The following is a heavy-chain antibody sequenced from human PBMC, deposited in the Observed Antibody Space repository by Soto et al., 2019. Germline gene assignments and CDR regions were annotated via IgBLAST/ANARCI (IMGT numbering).Heavy chain of an antibody. D-gene: IGHD2-2*01. CDR1: GFTFGTYA. J-gene: IGHJ4*02. CDR3: AKDKGGRYCSRTSCLYSFDD. V-gene: IGHV3-23*01. Sequence: GGSLRLSCTASGFTFGTYAMSWVRQAPGKGLEWVSTISDSGSTYYADSVKGRFTISRDNSKNTLYLEMNSLRAEDTAVYYCAKDKGGRYCSRTSCLYSFDDWGQGTLVTVSS. CDR2: ISDSGST.